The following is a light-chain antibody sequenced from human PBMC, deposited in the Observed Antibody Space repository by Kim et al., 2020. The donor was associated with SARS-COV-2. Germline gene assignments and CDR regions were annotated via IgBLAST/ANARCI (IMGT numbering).Light chain of an antibody. Sequence: ASVRDRVTITCRASQSISRYLNWYQQKPGKAPKLLIYDASTLQSGVPTRFSGSGSGTDFTLTISSLQPEDFATYSCQQSYSTPWTFGQGTKVDIK. CDR2: DAS. CDR3: QQSYSTPWT. CDR1: QSISRY. J-gene: IGKJ1*01. V-gene: IGKV1-39*01.